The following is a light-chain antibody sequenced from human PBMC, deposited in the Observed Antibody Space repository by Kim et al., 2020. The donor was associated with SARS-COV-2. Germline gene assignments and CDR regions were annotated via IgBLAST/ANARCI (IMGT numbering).Light chain of an antibody. CDR3: AVWDDTLNAYV. CDR2: YDD. J-gene: IGLJ1*01. V-gene: IGLV1-36*01. CDR1: SSNIGTNA. Sequence: RQRVSISCSGSSSNIGTNAVSWYRQLPGKAPKLVIFYDDLLPSGVSDRFSGSKSGTSASLAISGLQSEDEADYYCAVWDDTLNAYVFGTGTKVTVL.